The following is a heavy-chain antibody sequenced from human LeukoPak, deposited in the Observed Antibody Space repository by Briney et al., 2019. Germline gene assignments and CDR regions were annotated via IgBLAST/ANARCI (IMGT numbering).Heavy chain of an antibody. CDR3: ARDYSLGTTNAFDI. D-gene: IGHD1-7*01. J-gene: IGHJ3*02. Sequence: PSETLSLTCAVSGGSISNYYWSWIRQPAGKGLEWIGRIYTTGNTNYNPSLKSRVAMSVDTSENQFSLKLTSVTAADTALYYYARDYSLGTTNAFDIWGQGTMVTVSS. V-gene: IGHV4-4*07. CDR2: IYTTGNT. CDR1: GGSISNYY.